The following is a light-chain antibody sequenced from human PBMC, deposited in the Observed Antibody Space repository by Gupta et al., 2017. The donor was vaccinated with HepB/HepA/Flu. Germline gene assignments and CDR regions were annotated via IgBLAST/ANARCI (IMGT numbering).Light chain of an antibody. CDR3: AAWDSSLNVPV. Sequence: LPQPPSASSPLRPTATLTCTGNSNNVGNEGATWLQQHQGHPPKLLYYRNNNRPAGISERFSVSRSGNTASLTITGRQPEDEADYYCAAWDSSLNVPVLGGGTKLTVL. CDR1: SNNVGNEG. V-gene: IGLV10-54*04. CDR2: RNN. J-gene: IGLJ2*01.